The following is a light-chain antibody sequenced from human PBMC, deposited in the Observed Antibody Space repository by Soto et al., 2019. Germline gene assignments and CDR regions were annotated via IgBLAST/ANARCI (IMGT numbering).Light chain of an antibody. Sequence: AIQMTQSPSSLSAFVGDRVTITCRASQDIRNELGWYQQKPGKAPKLLIYSASSLQSGVPSRFSGSGSGTHFTLTISSLQPEDFAVYYCLQDHNYPRTFGQGTKVEIK. CDR1: QDIRNE. CDR3: LQDHNYPRT. CDR2: SAS. J-gene: IGKJ1*01. V-gene: IGKV1-6*01.